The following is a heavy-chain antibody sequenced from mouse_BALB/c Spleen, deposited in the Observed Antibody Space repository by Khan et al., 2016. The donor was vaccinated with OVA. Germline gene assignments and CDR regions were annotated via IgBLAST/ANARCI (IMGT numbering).Heavy chain of an antibody. CDR2: IWRGGST. D-gene: IGHD1-1*01. CDR1: GFSLTNYG. J-gene: IGHJ4*01. V-gene: IGHV2-5*01. CDR3: AIGLYGSSYAYAMDY. Sequence: QVQLKQSGPGLVQPSQSLSITCTVSGFSLTNYGVHWVRQSLGKGLEWLGEIWRGGSTDYNAVLMSRLSITKDNSKSQVFLKMNSLQADDTAIYDCAIGLYGSSYAYAMDYWGQGTSVTVSS.